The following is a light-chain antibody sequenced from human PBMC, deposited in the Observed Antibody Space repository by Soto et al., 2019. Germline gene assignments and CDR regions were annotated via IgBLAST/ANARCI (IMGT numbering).Light chain of an antibody. J-gene: IGKJ1*01. V-gene: IGKV3-20*01. CDR3: PQYGSSPAT. Sequence: EIVLSQSPGTLSLSPGERATLSCRASQSVSSSYLAWYQQKPGQAPRLLIYGASSRATGITDRFSGSGSGTDFPLTISRLEPEDFAVYYCPQYGSSPATFGQGTKVDIK. CDR2: GAS. CDR1: QSVSSSY.